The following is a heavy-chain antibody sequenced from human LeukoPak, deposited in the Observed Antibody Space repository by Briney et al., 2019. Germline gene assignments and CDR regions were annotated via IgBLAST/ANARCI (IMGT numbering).Heavy chain of an antibody. D-gene: IGHD2-2*01. Sequence: SETLSLTCGVSGGSIDITSYWSWVRQAPGKGLEWIGEISHDGTRNYNPSLRSRVAMSFDRANNYFSLSLTAVTAADTALYYCTRESRPFCPFAFWGQGVMVTVSS. V-gene: IGHV4-4*02. J-gene: IGHJ4*02. CDR3: TRESRPFCPFAF. CDR2: ISHDGTR. CDR1: GGSIDITSY.